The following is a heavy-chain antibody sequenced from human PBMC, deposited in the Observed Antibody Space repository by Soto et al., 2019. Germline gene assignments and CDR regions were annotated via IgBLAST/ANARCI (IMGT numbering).Heavy chain of an antibody. CDR3: AREGNLGRWLQPLDF. Sequence: SETLSLTCTVSGGSISSYYWSWIRQPPGKGLEWIGYIYYSGSTNYNPSLKSRVTISVDTSKNQFSLRLISVTAADTAKYFCAREGNLGRWLQPLDFWGQGTLVTVSS. V-gene: IGHV4-59*01. CDR1: GGSISSYY. CDR2: IYYSGST. J-gene: IGHJ4*02. D-gene: IGHD5-12*01.